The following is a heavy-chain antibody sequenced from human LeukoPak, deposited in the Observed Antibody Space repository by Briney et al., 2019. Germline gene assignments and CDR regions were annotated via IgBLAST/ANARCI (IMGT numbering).Heavy chain of an antibody. CDR3: ARDLPPLGSGSYGLSH. Sequence: ASVKVSCKAPGYTFTGYYMHWVRQAPGQGLEWMGWINPNSGGTNYAQKFQGRVTMTRDTSISTAYMELSRLRSDDTAVYYCARDLPPLGSGSYGLSHWGQGTLVTVSS. CDR2: INPNSGGT. V-gene: IGHV1-2*02. D-gene: IGHD1-26*01. CDR1: GYTFTGYY. J-gene: IGHJ4*02.